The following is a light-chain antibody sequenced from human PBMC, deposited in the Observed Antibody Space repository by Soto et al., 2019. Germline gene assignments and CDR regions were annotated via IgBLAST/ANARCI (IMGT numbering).Light chain of an antibody. CDR2: GAS. CDR3: QQYGSSPRT. V-gene: IGKV3-20*01. Sequence: EIVLTQSPGTLCLSPGERATLSCRASQSVSSSYLSWYQQKPVQSPRLLIYGASSRASGIPDRFSGSGSGTDFTLSISRLEPEDFAVYYCQQYGSSPRTFGQGTKVDIK. J-gene: IGKJ1*01. CDR1: QSVSSSY.